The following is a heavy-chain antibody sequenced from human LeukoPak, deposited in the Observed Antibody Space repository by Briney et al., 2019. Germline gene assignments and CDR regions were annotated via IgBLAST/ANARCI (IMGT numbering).Heavy chain of an antibody. J-gene: IGHJ6*02. CDR2: ISGSGGST. V-gene: IGHV3-23*01. Sequence: GGSLRLSCAASGFTFSTFAMSWVRQAPGKGLEWVSAISGSGGSTYYADSVKGRFTISRDNSKNTLYLQMNSLRAEDTAVYYCAKNLTPKDVDYGDYVEGYYYYYYGMDVWGQGTTVTVSS. D-gene: IGHD4-17*01. CDR3: AKNLTPKDVDYGDYVEGYYYYYYGMDV. CDR1: GFTFSTFA.